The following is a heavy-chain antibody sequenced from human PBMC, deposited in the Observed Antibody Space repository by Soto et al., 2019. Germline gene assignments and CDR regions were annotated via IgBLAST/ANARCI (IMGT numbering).Heavy chain of an antibody. Sequence: GSLRRCCTASGXTFSSGRMNWVRQAPEKGLEWVSYISSSGSTIYYADSVKGRFTISRDNAKNSLYLQMNSLRAEDTAVYYCARDSCLFSGWWEYFQQWGRGTLGTVSS. CDR1: GXTFSSGR. CDR3: ARDSCLFSGWWEYFQQ. CDR2: ISSSGSTI. J-gene: IGHJ1*01. V-gene: IGHV3-48*04. D-gene: IGHD6-19*01.